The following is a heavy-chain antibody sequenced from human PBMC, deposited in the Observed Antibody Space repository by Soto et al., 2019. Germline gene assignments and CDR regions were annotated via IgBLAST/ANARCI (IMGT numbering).Heavy chain of an antibody. CDR1: GYSITAGGYY. CDR2: FYSSGSI. D-gene: IGHD6-19*01. J-gene: IGHJ4*02. V-gene: IGHV4-31*03. CDR3: ANADQVAGVFDY. Sequence: SETLSLTCFVSGYSITAGGYYWSWIRHHPGKGLEWIGSFYSSGSIIYNPSLRSRVSISGDTSNNQFSMSLTSVTAADTARYYCANADQVAGVFDYWGQGTLVTVSS.